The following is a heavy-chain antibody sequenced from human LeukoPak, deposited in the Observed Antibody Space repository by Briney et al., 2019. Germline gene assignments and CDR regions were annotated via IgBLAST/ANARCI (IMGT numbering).Heavy chain of an antibody. D-gene: IGHD5-12*01. Sequence: SVKVSCKASGGTFSSYAVSWVRQAPGQGLEWMGRFIPMFGKANHAQNFQGRVTITTDESTSTAYMELSSLRSEDTAVYYCARSRTDRYSDYGSPGDLDYWGQGSLVTVSS. J-gene: IGHJ4*02. CDR3: ARSRTDRYSDYGSPGDLDY. CDR2: FIPMFGKA. V-gene: IGHV1-69*05. CDR1: GGTFSSYA.